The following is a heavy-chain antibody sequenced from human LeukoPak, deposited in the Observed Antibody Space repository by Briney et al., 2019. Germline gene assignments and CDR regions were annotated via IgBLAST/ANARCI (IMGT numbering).Heavy chain of an antibody. CDR2: IYSNGHI. D-gene: IGHD3-10*01. CDR3: ARRHYGSGNIDS. J-gene: IGHJ4*02. CDR1: GGSISSSDSY. Sequence: SETLSLTCTVSGGSISSSDSYWAWVRQPPGKGLEWIGGIYSNGHISYNPSLKSRAAISVDTSKNQFSLNLSSVTAADTALYYCARRHYGSGNIDSWGQGTLVTVSS. V-gene: IGHV4-39*01.